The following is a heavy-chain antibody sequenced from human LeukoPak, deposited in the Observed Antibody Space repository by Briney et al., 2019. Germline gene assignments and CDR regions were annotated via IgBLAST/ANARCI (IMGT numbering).Heavy chain of an antibody. Sequence: SGPTLVNPTQTLTLTCTFSGFSLSTSGVGVGWIRQPPGKGLEWIGSIYHSGSTYYNPSLKSRVTISVDTSKNQFSLKLSSVTAADTAVYYCARVTAGLFDYWGQGTLVTVSS. D-gene: IGHD6-13*01. CDR1: GFSLSTSGV. CDR2: IYHSGST. CDR3: ARVTAGLFDY. J-gene: IGHJ4*02. V-gene: IGHV4-38-2*02.